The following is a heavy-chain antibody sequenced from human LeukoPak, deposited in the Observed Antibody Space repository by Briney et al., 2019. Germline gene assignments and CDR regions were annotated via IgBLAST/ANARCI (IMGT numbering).Heavy chain of an antibody. CDR3: AKDSGAAAASFDY. D-gene: IGHD6-13*01. V-gene: IGHV3-21*04. J-gene: IGHJ4*02. CDR1: GFTFSSYS. CDR2: ISSSSSYI. Sequence: PGGSLRLSCAASGFTFSSYSMNWVRQAPGKGLEWVSSISSSSSYIYYADSVKGRLTISRDNSKNTLYLQMNSLRAEDTAVYYCAKDSGAAAASFDYWGQGTLVTVSS.